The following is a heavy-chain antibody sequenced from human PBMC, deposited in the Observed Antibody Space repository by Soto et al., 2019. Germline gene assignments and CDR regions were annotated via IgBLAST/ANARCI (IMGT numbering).Heavy chain of an antibody. CDR3: ARGGGVGVAGSAAFDM. CDR1: GYPVTAYY. J-gene: IGHJ3*02. V-gene: IGHV1-2*02. Sequence: QLHLVQSGAVVKKPGASVTVSCSASGYPVTAYYMHWVRQAPGRGLEWMGGINPATGAPKYKQPFRGRVTMTRDTSTSTVFMELSGLTSEDTAVFYCARGGGVGVAGSAAFDMWGQGTLVTVSS. D-gene: IGHD3-3*01. CDR2: INPATGAP.